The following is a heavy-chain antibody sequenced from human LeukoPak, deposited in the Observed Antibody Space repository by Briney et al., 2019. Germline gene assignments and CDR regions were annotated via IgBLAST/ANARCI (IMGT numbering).Heavy chain of an antibody. CDR2: IYHSGST. D-gene: IGHD2-15*01. J-gene: IGHJ5*02. V-gene: IGHV4-30-2*01. CDR1: GGSISSGGYS. CDR3: ARGDYGHCSGGSCYSYNWFDP. Sequence: SETLSLTCAVSGGSISSGGYSWSWIRQPPGKGLEWIGYIYHSGSTYYNPSLKSRVTIPVDRSKNQFSLKLSSVTAADTAVYYCARGDYGHCSGGSCYSYNWFDPWGQGTLVTVSS.